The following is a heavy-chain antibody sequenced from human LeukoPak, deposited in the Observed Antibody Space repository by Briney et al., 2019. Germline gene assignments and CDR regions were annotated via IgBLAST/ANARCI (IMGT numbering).Heavy chain of an antibody. CDR1: GGSIRGFY. Sequence: SETLSLTCTVSGGSIRGFYWSWVRQPPAKGLEWIGYIYYSGSTNYIPSLKSRVTISVDTSNNQFSLKLSSVTAADTAIYYCARNSAATAYFDYWGQGALVTVSS. J-gene: IGHJ4*02. V-gene: IGHV4-59*08. CDR3: ARNSAATAYFDY. D-gene: IGHD4-23*01. CDR2: IYYSGST.